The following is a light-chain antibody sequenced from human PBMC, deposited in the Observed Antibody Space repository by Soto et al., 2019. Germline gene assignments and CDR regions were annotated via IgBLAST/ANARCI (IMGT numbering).Light chain of an antibody. CDR2: EVT. J-gene: IGLJ3*02. CDR1: ASDIGSYDY. CDR3: ASYSSSTTRWV. V-gene: IGLV2-14*01. Sequence: QSALTQPASVSGSPGQSITVSCTGTASDIGSYDYVSGYQHHPGKAPKLMIYEVTNRPSGVSNRFSGSKSDYTTSLTISGLQAEDEAHYFCASYSSSTTRWVFGGGTKLTVL.